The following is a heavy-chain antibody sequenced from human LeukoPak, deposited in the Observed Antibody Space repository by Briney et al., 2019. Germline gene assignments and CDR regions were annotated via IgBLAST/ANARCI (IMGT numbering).Heavy chain of an antibody. V-gene: IGHV3-64*01. J-gene: IGHJ3*02. CDR1: GFTFSSYA. CDR2: ISSNGGST. D-gene: IGHD3-16*02. CDR3: AREREDYDYVWGSYRYAFDI. Sequence: QTGGSLRLSCAASGFTFSSYAMHWVRQAPGKGLEYVSAISSNGGSTYYANSVKGRFTISRDNSENTLYLQMGSLRAEDMAVYYCAREREDYDYVWGSYRYAFDIWGQGTMVTVSS.